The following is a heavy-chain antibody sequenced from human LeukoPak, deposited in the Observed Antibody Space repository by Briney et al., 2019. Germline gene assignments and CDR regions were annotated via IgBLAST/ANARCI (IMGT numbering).Heavy chain of an antibody. J-gene: IGHJ4*02. CDR1: GFTFSSYC. V-gene: IGHV3-30*03. D-gene: IGHD1-26*01. Sequence: GGSLRLSCAASGFTFSSYCMHWVRQAPGKGLEWVGVIIYDGSNKYYADSVKGRFTISRDNSKNTLYLQMNSLRAEDTAVYYCAREYSVAGYKESYYFDYWGQGTLVTVSS. CDR2: IIYDGSNK. CDR3: AREYSVAGYKESYYFDY.